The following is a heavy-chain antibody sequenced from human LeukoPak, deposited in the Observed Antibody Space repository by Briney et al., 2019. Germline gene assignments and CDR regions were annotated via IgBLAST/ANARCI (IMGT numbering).Heavy chain of an antibody. CDR2: ISYDGSNK. Sequence: GGSLRLSCETAGFTFSSYAMHWVRQAPGKGLEWVAVISYDGSNKYYADSVKGRFTISRDNSKNTLYLQMNSLRAEDTAVYYCARDQINAFDIWGQGTMVTVSS. V-gene: IGHV3-30*04. J-gene: IGHJ3*02. CDR1: GFTFSSYA. CDR3: ARDQINAFDI.